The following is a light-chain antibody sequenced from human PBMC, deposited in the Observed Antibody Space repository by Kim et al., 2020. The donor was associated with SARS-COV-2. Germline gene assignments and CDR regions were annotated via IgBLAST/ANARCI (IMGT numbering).Light chain of an antibody. Sequence: QSALTQPASVSGSPGQSIAISCTGTSGDVGGYNYVSWYQQHPGKAPKLMIYDVTNRPSGVPDRFSGSKSGNTASLTISGLQAEDEADYYCKSYTSSTWVFGGGTQLTVL. CDR3: KSYTSSTWV. CDR1: SGDVGGYNY. J-gene: IGLJ3*02. V-gene: IGLV2-14*01. CDR2: DVT.